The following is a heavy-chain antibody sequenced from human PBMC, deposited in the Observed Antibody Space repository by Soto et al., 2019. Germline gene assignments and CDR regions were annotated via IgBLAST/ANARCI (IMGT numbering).Heavy chain of an antibody. Sequence: SETLSLTCTISGGTIGDYYWSWIRQPPGKDLEWIAYIYYTGKTDQNPSLEGRVSISLGTSRNQFSLNLRSVTAADTAVYYCARKHNRAGSFDSWGQGVSVTVS. CDR3: ARKHNRAGSFDS. V-gene: IGHV4-59*01. CDR1: GGTIGDYY. CDR2: IYYTGKT. J-gene: IGHJ4*02. D-gene: IGHD1-20*01.